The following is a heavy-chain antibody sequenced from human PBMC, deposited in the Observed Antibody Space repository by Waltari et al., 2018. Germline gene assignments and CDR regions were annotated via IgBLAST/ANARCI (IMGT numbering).Heavy chain of an antibody. V-gene: IGHV4-34*01. D-gene: IGHD3-22*01. J-gene: IGHJ4*02. CDR2: INHSGST. CDR1: GGSFSGYY. CDR3: ARVPAGLTAGYDSSGYPDY. Sequence: QVQLQQWGAGLLKPSETLSLTCAVYGGSFSGYYWSWIRQAPGKGLEWIGEINHSGSTNYNPSLKSRVTISVDTSKNQFSLKLSSVTAADTAVYYCARVPAGLTAGYDSSGYPDYWGQGTLVTVSS.